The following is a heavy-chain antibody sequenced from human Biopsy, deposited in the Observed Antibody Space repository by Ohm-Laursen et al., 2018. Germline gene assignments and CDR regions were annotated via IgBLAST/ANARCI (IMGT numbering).Heavy chain of an antibody. V-gene: IGHV2-70*11. CDR3: ARTPILIVSAGLVYRHRRHLQGMDV. J-gene: IGHJ6*02. Sequence: TQTLTLTYSFSGFSLSARGMCASWIRQAPGKALEWLARVDWDDYKDYSASLQTKLSISKDTSNDQVVLTVNNVDPADTATYYCARTPILIVSAGLVYRHRRHLQGMDVWGQGIAVTVS. CDR2: VDWDDYK. D-gene: IGHD6-13*01. CDR1: GFSLSARGMC.